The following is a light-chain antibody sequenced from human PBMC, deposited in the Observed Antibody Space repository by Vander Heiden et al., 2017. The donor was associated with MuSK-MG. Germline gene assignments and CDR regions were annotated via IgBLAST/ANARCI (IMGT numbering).Light chain of an antibody. CDR1: SSNIGNNA. Sequence: QSVLTQPPSVSDAPRQRVTISCSGSSSNIGNNAVTWYQQLPGKAPKLLIYYDDLLPSGVSDRCSGSKSGTSASLAISGLQSEDGADYYCAAWDDSLNHVVFGGGTKLTVL. CDR2: YDD. V-gene: IGLV1-36*01. CDR3: AAWDDSLNHVV. J-gene: IGLJ2*01.